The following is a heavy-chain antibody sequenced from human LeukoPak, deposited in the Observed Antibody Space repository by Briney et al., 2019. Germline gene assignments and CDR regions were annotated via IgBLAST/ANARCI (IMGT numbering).Heavy chain of an antibody. V-gene: IGHV3-30-3*01. CDR3: ARDSLGYCSGGSCLH. CDR2: ISYDGSNK. D-gene: IGHD2-15*01. J-gene: IGHJ4*02. CDR1: GFTFSSYA. Sequence: GGSLRLSCAASGFTFSSYAMHWVRQAPGKGLEWVAVISYDGSNKYYADSVKGRFTISRDNSKNTLYLQMNSLRAEDTAVYYCARDSLGYCSGGSCLHWGQGTLVTVSS.